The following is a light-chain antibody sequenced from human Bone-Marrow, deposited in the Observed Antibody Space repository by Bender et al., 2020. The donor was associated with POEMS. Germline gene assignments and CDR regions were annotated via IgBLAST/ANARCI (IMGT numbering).Light chain of an antibody. CDR2: KDT. V-gene: IGLV1-47*01. J-gene: IGLJ1*01. CDR1: DSNIGTNY. Sequence: QSVLTQPPSASGTPGQTVSISCFGSDSNIGTNYVYWYQQLPGTAPTLLIYKDTRRPTGVPDRFSGSKSGTSASLAISGLRSEDEAHYYCSSYAFSSYVFGSGTKVSVL. CDR3: SSYAFSSYV.